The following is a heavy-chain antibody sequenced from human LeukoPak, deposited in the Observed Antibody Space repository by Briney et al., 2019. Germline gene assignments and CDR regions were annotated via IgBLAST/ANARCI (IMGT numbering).Heavy chain of an antibody. CDR2: IYYSGST. D-gene: IGHD5-24*01. CDR3: AAAMVEEMATNPIDY. CDR1: GGSISSGDYY. V-gene: IGHV4-30-4*01. J-gene: IGHJ4*02. Sequence: PSETLSLTCTVSGGSISSGDYYWSWIRQPPGKGLEWIGYIYYSGSTYYNPSLKSRVTISVDTSKNQFSLKLSSVTAADTAVYYCAAAMVEEMATNPIDYWGQGTLVTVSS.